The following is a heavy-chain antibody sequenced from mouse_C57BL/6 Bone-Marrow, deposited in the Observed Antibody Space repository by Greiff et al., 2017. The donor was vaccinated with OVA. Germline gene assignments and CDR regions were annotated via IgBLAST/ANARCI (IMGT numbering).Heavy chain of an antibody. CDR2: IYPGDGDT. CDR1: GYAFSNYW. V-gene: IGHV1-80*01. Sequence: VQLQQSGAELVKPEASVKISCKASGYAFSNYWMNWVKQRPGKGLEWIGQIYPGDGDTNYNGKFKGKATLTADKSSSTAYMQLSSLTSEDSAVYFCARSPYDYDGDWYFDVWGTGTTVTVSS. J-gene: IGHJ1*03. D-gene: IGHD2-4*01. CDR3: ARSPYDYDGDWYFDV.